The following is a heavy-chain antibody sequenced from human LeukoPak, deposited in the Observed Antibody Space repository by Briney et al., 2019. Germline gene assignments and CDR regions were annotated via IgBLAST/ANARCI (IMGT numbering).Heavy chain of an antibody. CDR2: IYYSGET. V-gene: IGHV4-39*07. Sequence: SETLSLTCRVSGGSISSTNYYWGWIRQPPGKGLEWIASIYYSGETFYNPSLESRVAISVDTSSNEVFLDLFSVTAADTAMYYCAETNTQDWFDPLGRGTLVTVSS. CDR3: AETNTQDWFDP. D-gene: IGHD1-1*01. CDR1: GGSISSTNYY. J-gene: IGHJ5*02.